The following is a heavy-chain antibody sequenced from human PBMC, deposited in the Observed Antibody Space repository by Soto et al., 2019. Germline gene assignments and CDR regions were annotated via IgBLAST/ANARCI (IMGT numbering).Heavy chain of an antibody. CDR2: IGPAVDT. J-gene: IGHJ6*02. D-gene: IGHD2-15*01. CDR1: GFPLSGYD. CDR3: TRKTPTNGMAV. V-gene: IGHV3-13*01. Sequence: EVQLVESGGGLVQPGGSRKPSCAAPGFPLSGYDIPWVRQATGKVLAWASGIGPAVDTYYEDSVKGRFTISRENAKNSLYLQMNSLRVGDTAVYYCTRKTPTNGMAVWGQGTTVTVSS.